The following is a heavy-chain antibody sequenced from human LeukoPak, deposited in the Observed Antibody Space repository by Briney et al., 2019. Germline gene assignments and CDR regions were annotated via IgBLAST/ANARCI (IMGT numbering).Heavy chain of an antibody. Sequence: GGSLRLSCAASGFTVSSNYMNWVRQAPGKGLEWVLVIYSGGSTYYADSVKGRFTISRDNSNNTLYLQMNSLRAEDTAVYYCARALYSASWYDYWGQGTLVTVSS. CDR1: GFTVSSNY. CDR2: IYSGGST. V-gene: IGHV3-66*01. D-gene: IGHD6-13*01. CDR3: ARALYSASWYDY. J-gene: IGHJ4*02.